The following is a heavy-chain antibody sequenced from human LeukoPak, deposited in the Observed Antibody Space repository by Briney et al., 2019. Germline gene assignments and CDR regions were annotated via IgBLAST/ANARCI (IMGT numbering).Heavy chain of an antibody. CDR3: ARVGATWYFQH. V-gene: IGHV3-11*06. J-gene: IGHJ1*01. D-gene: IGHD1-26*01. CDR1: GFTFSDYY. Sequence: GGSLRLSCAASGFTFSDYYLTWIRQAPRKGLEWVSYISSSSSDTNYADSMRGRFTISRDNANKSLYLQMNSLRDEDTAVYYCARVGATWYFQHWGQGALVTVSS. CDR2: ISSSSSDT.